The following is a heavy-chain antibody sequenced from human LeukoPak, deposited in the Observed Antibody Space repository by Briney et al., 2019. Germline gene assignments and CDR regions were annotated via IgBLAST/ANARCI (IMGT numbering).Heavy chain of an antibody. CDR2: IYHSGTT. V-gene: IGHV4-59*08. D-gene: IGHD6-13*01. CDR1: GGSISSYY. Sequence: SETLSLTCTVSGGSISSYYWSWIRQSPGKRLKWIGSIYHSGTTYYNPSLKSRVTISVDTSKNQCSLNLTSVTAADTAVYYCARSYSSSWSYFDYWGQGTLVTVSS. J-gene: IGHJ4*02. CDR3: ARSYSSSWSYFDY.